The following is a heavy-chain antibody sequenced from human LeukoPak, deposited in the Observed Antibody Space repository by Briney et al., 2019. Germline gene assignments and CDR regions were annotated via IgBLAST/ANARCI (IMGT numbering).Heavy chain of an antibody. V-gene: IGHV4-59*01. CDR1: GGSISSYY. D-gene: IGHD5-18*01. CDR2: IYYSGST. J-gene: IGHJ5*02. CDR3: ARVRGYSYGYGWFDP. Sequence: ASETLSLTCTVSGGSISSYYWSWIRQPPGKGLEWIGYIYYSGSTNYNPSLKSRVTISVDTSKNQFSLKLSSVTAADTAVYYCARVRGYSYGYGWFDPWGQGTLVTVSS.